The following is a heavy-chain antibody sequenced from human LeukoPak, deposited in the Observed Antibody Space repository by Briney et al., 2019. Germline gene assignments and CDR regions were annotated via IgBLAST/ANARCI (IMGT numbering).Heavy chain of an antibody. CDR1: GFTVRSNF. D-gene: IGHD2-8*01. CDR2: ISSSSSYI. V-gene: IGHV3-21*01. Sequence: GGSLRLSCAASGFTVRSNFMSWVRQAPGKGLEWVSSISSSSSYIYYADSVKGRFTISRDNAKNSLYLQMNSLRAEDTAVYYCAREGDVLMVYADYWGQGTLVTVSS. CDR3: AREGDVLMVYADY. J-gene: IGHJ4*02.